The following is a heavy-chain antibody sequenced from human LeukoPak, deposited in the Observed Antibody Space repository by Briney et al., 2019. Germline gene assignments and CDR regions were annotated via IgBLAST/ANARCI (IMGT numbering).Heavy chain of an antibody. D-gene: IGHD3-3*01. CDR1: GGSITTHANY. J-gene: IGHJ4*02. CDR2: VHYTGNT. V-gene: IGHV4-39*01. CDR3: ARRSGVWYFDY. Sequence: SETLSLTCTVSGGSITTHANYWAWIRQPPGRGLEWIGGVHYTGNTYSNTSLKSRVTMSVDTSKNQFSLNLSSVTAADTAVYYCARRSGVWYFDYWGRGILVTLSP.